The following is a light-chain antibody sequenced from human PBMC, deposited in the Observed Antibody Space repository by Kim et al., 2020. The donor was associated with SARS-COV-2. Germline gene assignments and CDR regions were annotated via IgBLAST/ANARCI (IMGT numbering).Light chain of an antibody. V-gene: IGLV1-47*01. CDR2: GSD. CDR1: SSNIGTNP. Sequence: QSVLTQPPSASGAPGQRVTISCSGSSSNIGTNPVYWYQQLPGTAPKLFIFGSDQRPSGFPDRFSGSKSGTSASLAISGLRSEDEADFYCATWDDSLSGYVFGTGTKVTVL. J-gene: IGLJ1*01. CDR3: ATWDDSLSGYV.